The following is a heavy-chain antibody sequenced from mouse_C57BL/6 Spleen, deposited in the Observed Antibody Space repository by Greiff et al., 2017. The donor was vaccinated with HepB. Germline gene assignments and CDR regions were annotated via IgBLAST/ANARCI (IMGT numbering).Heavy chain of an antibody. CDR2: IYPGGGYT. V-gene: IGHV1-63*01. J-gene: IGHJ4*01. Sequence: QVQLQQSGAELVRPGTSVKMSCKASGYTFTNYWIGWAKQRPGNGLEWIGDIYPGGGYTNYNEKFKGKATLTADQSSSTAYMQFSSQTSEDSAIYYCASSGTGGHYYAMDYWGQGTSVTVSS. CDR3: ASSGTGGHYYAMDY. CDR1: GYTFTNYW. D-gene: IGHD3-3*01.